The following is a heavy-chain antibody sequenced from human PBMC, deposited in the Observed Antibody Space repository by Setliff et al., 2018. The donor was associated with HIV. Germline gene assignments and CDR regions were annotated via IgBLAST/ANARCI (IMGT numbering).Heavy chain of an antibody. V-gene: IGHV4-59*08. Sequence: PSETLSLTCTVSGVSISSHYWTWIRQPPGRGLEWIGYIDYSGSTNQNPSLKSRVTMSVDTSKNQSSLKLSSVTAADTAVYYCATIDGRWAPPQYYFDSWGLGTLVTVSS. CDR1: GVSISSHY. J-gene: IGHJ4*02. CDR2: IDYSGST. CDR3: ATIDGRWAPPQYYFDS. D-gene: IGHD1-26*01.